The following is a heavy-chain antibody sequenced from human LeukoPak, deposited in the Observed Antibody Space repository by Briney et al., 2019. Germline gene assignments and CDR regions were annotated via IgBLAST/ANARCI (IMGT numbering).Heavy chain of an antibody. Sequence: SVKVSCKASGGTFSSYAISWVRQAPGQGLEWMGGIIPIFGTANYAQKFQGRATITTDESTSTAYMELSSLRSEDTAVYYCASGDYDILTGYHHYPMGYWGQGTLVTVTS. D-gene: IGHD3-9*01. CDR2: IIPIFGTA. CDR1: GGTFSSYA. V-gene: IGHV1-69*05. CDR3: ASGDYDILTGYHHYPMGY. J-gene: IGHJ4*02.